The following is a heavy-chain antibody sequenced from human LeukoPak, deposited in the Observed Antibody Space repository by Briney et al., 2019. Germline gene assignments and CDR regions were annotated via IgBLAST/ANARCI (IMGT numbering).Heavy chain of an antibody. J-gene: IGHJ4*02. Sequence: SGGSLRLSCAASGFTFSSYAMSWVRQAPGKGLEWVGRIKSKTDGGTTDYAAPVKGRFTISRDDSKNTLYLQMNSLKTEDTAVYYCTTRRWYGDYLILEFDYWGQGTLVTVSS. CDR1: GFTFSSYA. CDR2: IKSKTDGGTT. CDR3: TTRRWYGDYLILEFDY. D-gene: IGHD4-17*01. V-gene: IGHV3-15*01.